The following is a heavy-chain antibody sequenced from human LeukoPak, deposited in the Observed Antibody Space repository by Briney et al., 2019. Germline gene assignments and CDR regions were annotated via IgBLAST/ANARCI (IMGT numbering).Heavy chain of an antibody. CDR3: ARDHQGTYFDFWSGSKANNYYYMDV. D-gene: IGHD3-3*01. Sequence: SETLSLTCTVSGGSISSSSYYWGWIRQPPGKGLEWIGSIYYSGSTYYNPSLKSRVTISVDTSKNQFSLKLRSATAADTAVYYCARDHQGTYFDFWSGSKANNYYYMDVWGKGTTVTVSS. V-gene: IGHV4-39*07. CDR2: IYYSGST. J-gene: IGHJ6*03. CDR1: GGSISSSSYY.